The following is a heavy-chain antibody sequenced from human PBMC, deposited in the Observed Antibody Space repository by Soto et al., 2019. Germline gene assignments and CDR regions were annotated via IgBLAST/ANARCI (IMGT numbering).Heavy chain of an antibody. V-gene: IGHV1-46*01. CDR1: GYTFTSYY. CDR2: INPSGGST. Sequence: GASVKVSCKASGYTFTSYYMHWVRQAPGQGLEWMGIINPSGGSTSYAQKFQGRVTMTRDTSTSTVYMELSSLRSEDTAVYYCARKGGYDISVNWFGPWGQGTLVTVSS. J-gene: IGHJ5*02. CDR3: ARKGGYDISVNWFGP. D-gene: IGHD5-12*01.